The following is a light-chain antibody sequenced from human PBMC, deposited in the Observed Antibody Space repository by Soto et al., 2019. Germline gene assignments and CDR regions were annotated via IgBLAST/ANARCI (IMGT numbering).Light chain of an antibody. J-gene: IGKJ5*01. Sequence: DIQMTQSPSSVSASVGDRVTITCRASQGIISWLAWYQQKPGKAPNLLIYTASSLQRGVPSRFSGSGSGTDFTLTISSLQPEDFATYYWQQAMSFPITFGQGTRLEIK. CDR2: TAS. CDR1: QGIISW. V-gene: IGKV1-12*01. CDR3: QQAMSFPIT.